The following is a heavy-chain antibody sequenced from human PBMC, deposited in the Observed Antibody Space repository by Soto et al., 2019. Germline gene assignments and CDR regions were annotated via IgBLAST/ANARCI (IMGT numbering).Heavy chain of an antibody. V-gene: IGHV4-59*01. Sequence: QVQLQESGPGLVKPSETLSLTCTVSGGSISSYYWSWIRQPPGKGLEWIGYIYYSGSTNYNPSLKSRVTISVDTSKNQFSLKLSSVTAADTAVYYCARAPGDYGDYTVLDYYYMDVWGKGTTVTVSS. J-gene: IGHJ6*03. CDR3: ARAPGDYGDYTVLDYYYMDV. CDR2: IYYSGST. D-gene: IGHD4-17*01. CDR1: GGSISSYY.